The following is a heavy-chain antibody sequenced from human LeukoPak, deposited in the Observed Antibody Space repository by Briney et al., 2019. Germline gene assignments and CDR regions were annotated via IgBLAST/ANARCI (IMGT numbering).Heavy chain of an antibody. Sequence: SETLSLTCTVSGGSISSSRYYWGWIRQPPGKGLEWIGSIYYSGSTYYSPSLKSRVTISVDTSKNQFSLKLSSVTAADTAVYYCARIKLDYYFDYWGQGTLVTVSS. CDR3: ARIKLDYYFDY. D-gene: IGHD1-7*01. J-gene: IGHJ4*02. CDR2: IYYSGST. CDR1: GGSISSSRYY. V-gene: IGHV4-39*01.